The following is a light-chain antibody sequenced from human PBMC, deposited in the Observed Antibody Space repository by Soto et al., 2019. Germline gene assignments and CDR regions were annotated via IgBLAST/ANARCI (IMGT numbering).Light chain of an antibody. CDR3: QQYYSYSWT. V-gene: IGKV1-5*01. CDR1: QSISDR. J-gene: IGKJ1*01. CDR2: EAS. Sequence: IPMTQTPYTLYPSVGHPVTITCRASQSISDRLAWYHQKPGKTPNLLIYEASKLGSGVPSRFSGSGSETDFTLTISGLQSDDFATYYCQQYYSYSWTFGQGTKVDIK.